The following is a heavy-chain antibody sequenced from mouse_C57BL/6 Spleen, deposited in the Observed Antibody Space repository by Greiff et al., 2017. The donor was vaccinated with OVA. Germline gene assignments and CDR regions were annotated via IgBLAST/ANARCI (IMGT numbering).Heavy chain of an antibody. CDR2: IDPANGKP. Sequence: EVQLQQSVAELVRPGASVKLSCKASGFNIKNTYMHWVQQRPEQSLEWIGRIDPANGKPKYAPKFQGKATITADTSSNTAYLHLSSLTSEDTAIYYCARDYGYDRNFDVWGTGTTVTVSS. CDR1: GFNIKNTY. D-gene: IGHD2-2*01. V-gene: IGHV14-3*01. CDR3: ARDYGYDRNFDV. J-gene: IGHJ1*03.